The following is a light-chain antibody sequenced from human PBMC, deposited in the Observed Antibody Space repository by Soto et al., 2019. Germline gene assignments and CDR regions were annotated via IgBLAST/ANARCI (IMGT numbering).Light chain of an antibody. CDR3: QQYNSYSGT. CDR2: AAT. V-gene: IGKV3-20*01. Sequence: EVVLTQSPGTLSLSPGERATLSCRASQSVADSYLAWYQQKPGRAPRLLFYAATRRATGIPDRFSGSGSGTDFTLTISTLEPDDFATYYCQQYNSYSGTFGQGTKVEIK. J-gene: IGKJ1*01. CDR1: QSVADSY.